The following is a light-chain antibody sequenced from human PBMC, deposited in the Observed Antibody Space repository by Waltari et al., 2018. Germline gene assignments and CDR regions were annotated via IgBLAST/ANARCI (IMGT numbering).Light chain of an antibody. V-gene: IGLV2-23*02. J-gene: IGLJ1*01. Sequence: QSALTQFASVSGSPGQSITISCTGTSSDVGGYNLVSWYQQHPGRAPKLIIYDLTKPPSGVSNRFSGPKSGNTASLTISVLQAEDEADYYCCSFAGSISVFTVFGTGTTVTVL. CDR2: DLT. CDR1: SSDVGGYNL. CDR3: CSFAGSISVFTV.